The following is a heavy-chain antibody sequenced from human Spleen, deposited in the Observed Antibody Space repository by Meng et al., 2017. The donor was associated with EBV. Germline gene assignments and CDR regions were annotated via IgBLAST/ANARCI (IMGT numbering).Heavy chain of an antibody. CDR3: ASAMSSGYYYMY. CDR1: GYIFPAYA. J-gene: IGHJ4*02. V-gene: IGHV7-4-1*02. D-gene: IGHD3-22*01. CDR2: INTNTGDP. Sequence: VQLVPAGCVVKNRGASVKASCKASGYIFPAYAMNWVRQAPGQGLEWMGWINTNTGDPTNARGFTGRFVFSLDTAVSTAYLQINGLKAEDTAVYFCASAMSSGYYYMYWGQGTLVTVSS.